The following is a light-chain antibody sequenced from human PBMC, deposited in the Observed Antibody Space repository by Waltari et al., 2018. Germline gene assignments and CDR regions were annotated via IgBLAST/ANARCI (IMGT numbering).Light chain of an antibody. CDR1: QSVSSN. J-gene: IGKJ5*01. CDR2: EAS. V-gene: IGKV3-15*01. Sequence: EIVMTQSPATLSVSPGERATLSCRASQSVSSNLAWYQQKPGQTPRLLIYEASTRPTGIPARFNGSGSESEFTLSISNLQSEDFAVYYCQQYNTWPPITFGQGTRLEIK. CDR3: QQYNTWPPIT.